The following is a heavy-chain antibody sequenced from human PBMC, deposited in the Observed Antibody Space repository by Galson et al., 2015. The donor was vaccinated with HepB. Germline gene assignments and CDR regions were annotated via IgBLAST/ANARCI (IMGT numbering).Heavy chain of an antibody. CDR1: GYTFTDYY. CDR2: VDPEDGET. J-gene: IGHJ3*02. D-gene: IGHD6-19*01. CDR3: ATHNYSSGWYEDAFDI. Sequence: VKVSCKVSGYTFTDYYMHWVQQAPGKGLEWMGLVDPEDGETIYAEKFQGRVTITADTSTDTAYMELSSLRSEDTAVYYCATHNYSSGWYEDAFDIWGQGTMVTVSS. V-gene: IGHV1-69-2*01.